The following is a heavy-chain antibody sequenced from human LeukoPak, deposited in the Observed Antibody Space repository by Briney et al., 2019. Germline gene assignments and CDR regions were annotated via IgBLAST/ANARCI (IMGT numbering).Heavy chain of an antibody. V-gene: IGHV3-23*01. CDR1: GFTFSSTS. CDR2: TVGGGDGT. Sequence: GGSLRLSCAASGFTFSSTSMSWVRQAPGKGLEWVAVTVGGGDGTYYADSVKGRFTISRDNSNNTLYLQMNSLRAEDTAVYFCAKKTGYCSSSSCPHNFDYWGQGTLVTVSS. D-gene: IGHD2-2*01. CDR3: AKKTGYCSSSSCPHNFDY. J-gene: IGHJ4*02.